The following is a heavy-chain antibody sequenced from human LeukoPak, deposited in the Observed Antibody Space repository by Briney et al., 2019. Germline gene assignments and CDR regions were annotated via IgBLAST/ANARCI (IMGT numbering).Heavy chain of an antibody. CDR3: ARGRLRITMIVVVTFVPRNWFDP. CDR2: ISYDGSNK. J-gene: IGHJ5*02. D-gene: IGHD3-22*01. Sequence: GRSLRLSCAASGFTFSSYAMHWVRQAPGKGLEWVAVISYDGSNKYYADSVKGRFTISRDNSKNTLYLQMNSLRAEDTAVYYCARGRLRITMIVVVTFVPRNWFDPWGQGTLVTVSS. V-gene: IGHV3-30-3*01. CDR1: GFTFSSYA.